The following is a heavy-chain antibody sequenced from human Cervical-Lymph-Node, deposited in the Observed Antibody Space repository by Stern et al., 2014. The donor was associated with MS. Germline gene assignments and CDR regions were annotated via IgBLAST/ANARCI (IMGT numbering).Heavy chain of an antibody. J-gene: IGHJ4*02. CDR3: ASAPGVTALPTHFDY. V-gene: IGHV1-69*06. Sequence: QVQLVQSGAEVKKPGSSVKVSCKASGDTFSNCAITWVRQAPGQGLKWMGGIIPLFGTPIYARRIQGRVTITADKSTSTAYMELSSRRSEDTAVYYCASAPGVTALPTHFDYWGQGTLVTVSS. CDR1: GDTFSNCA. D-gene: IGHD2-21*02. CDR2: IIPLFGTP.